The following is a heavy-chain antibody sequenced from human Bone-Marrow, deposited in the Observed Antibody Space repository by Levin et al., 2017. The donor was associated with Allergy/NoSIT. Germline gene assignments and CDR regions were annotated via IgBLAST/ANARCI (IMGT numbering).Heavy chain of an antibody. CDR1: GGTFSSYA. D-gene: IGHD3-10*01. J-gene: IGHJ3*02. V-gene: IGHV1-69*13. CDR3: ASDYYYGSGSYYLVAFDS. Sequence: AASVKVSCKASGGTFSSYAISWVRQAPGQGLEWMGGIIPIFGTANYAQKFQGRVTITADESTSTAYMELSSLRSEDTAVYYCASDYYYGSGSYYLVAFDSWGQGTMVTVSS. CDR2: IIPIFGTA.